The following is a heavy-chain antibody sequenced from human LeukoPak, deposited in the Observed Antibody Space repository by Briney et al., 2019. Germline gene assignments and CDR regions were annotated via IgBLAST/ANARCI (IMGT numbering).Heavy chain of an antibody. J-gene: IGHJ4*02. CDR1: GGSISSGGYY. V-gene: IGHV4-31*03. CDR3: ARDCSWGVAYFDY. CDR2: IYYSGST. Sequence: SETLSLTCTVSGGSISSGGYYWSWIRQHPGKGLEWIGYIYYSGSTYYNPSLKSRVTISVDTSKNQFSLKLSSVTAADTAVYYCARDCSWGVAYFDYWGQGALVTVSS. D-gene: IGHD3-16*01.